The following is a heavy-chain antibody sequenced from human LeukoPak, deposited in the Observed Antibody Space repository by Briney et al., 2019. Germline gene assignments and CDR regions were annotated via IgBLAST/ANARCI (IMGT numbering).Heavy chain of an antibody. Sequence: TGGSLRLSCAASGFTFSSYWMSWVRQAPGKGLEWVANIKQDGSEKYYVDSVKGRFTISRDNAKNSLYLQMNSLRAEDTAIYYCTRDFGSIVVVTAIVDWGQGTLVTVSS. CDR2: IKQDGSEK. CDR3: TRDFGSIVVVTAIVD. D-gene: IGHD2-21*02. V-gene: IGHV3-7*01. CDR1: GFTFSSYW. J-gene: IGHJ4*02.